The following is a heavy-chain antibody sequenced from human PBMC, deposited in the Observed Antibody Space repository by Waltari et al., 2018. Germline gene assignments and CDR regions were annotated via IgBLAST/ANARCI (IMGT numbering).Heavy chain of an antibody. V-gene: IGHV4-34*01. CDR2: VRHPGNT. Sequence: QVQLQQWGAGLLKPSETLSLTCSVSGASFSAYYWGGVGHVPGKGLAWIGQVRHPGNTNYNPSLQSRVAISIDTTSKQFSLKVFSVTAADTGLYFCTRGGNYDFWSHSPFVDPWGQGTQVIVSS. CDR1: GASFSAYY. CDR3: TRGGNYDFWSHSPFVDP. D-gene: IGHD3-3*01. J-gene: IGHJ5*02.